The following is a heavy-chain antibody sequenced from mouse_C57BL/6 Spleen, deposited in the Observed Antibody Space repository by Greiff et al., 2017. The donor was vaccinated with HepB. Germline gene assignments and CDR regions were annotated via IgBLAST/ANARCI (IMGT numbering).Heavy chain of an antibody. CDR2: IYPGSGNT. V-gene: IGHV1-66*01. J-gene: IGHJ2*01. CDR1: GYSFTSYY. Sequence: QVQLQQSGPELVKPGASVKISCKASGYSFTSYYIHWVKQRPGQGLEWIGWIYPGSGNTKYNEKFKGKATLTADTSSSTAYMQLSSLTSEDSAVYYCASYGGNYGLDYWGQGTTLTVSS. D-gene: IGHD1-1*02. CDR3: ASYGGNYGLDY.